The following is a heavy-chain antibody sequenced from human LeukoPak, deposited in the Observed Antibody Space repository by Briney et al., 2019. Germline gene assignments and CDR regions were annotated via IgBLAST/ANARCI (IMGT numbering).Heavy chain of an antibody. D-gene: IGHD3-3*01. Sequence: PSETLSLTCTVSGGSISSYFWSWIRQPPGKGLEWIGYIYYSGSTNYNPSLKSRVTISVDTSKNQFPPKLSSVTAADTAVYYCARGLDITIFGVVPNWFDPWGQGTLVTVSS. CDR2: IYYSGST. CDR3: ARGLDITIFGVVPNWFDP. J-gene: IGHJ5*02. CDR1: GGSISSYF. V-gene: IGHV4-59*01.